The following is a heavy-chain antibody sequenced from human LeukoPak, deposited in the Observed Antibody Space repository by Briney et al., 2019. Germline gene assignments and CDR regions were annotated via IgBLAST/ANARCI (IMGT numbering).Heavy chain of an antibody. CDR2: IYHSGST. CDR1: GGSISSGGYS. V-gene: IGHV4-30-2*01. J-gene: IGHJ6*04. CDR3: ARLGVNMDGAPSYYGMDV. Sequence: SQTLSLTCAVSGGSISSGGYSWSWIRQPPGKGLEWIGYIYHSGSTYYNPSLKSRVTISVDRSKNQFSLKLSSVTAADTAVYYCARLGVNMDGAPSYYGMDVWGKGITVTVSS. D-gene: IGHD3-16*01.